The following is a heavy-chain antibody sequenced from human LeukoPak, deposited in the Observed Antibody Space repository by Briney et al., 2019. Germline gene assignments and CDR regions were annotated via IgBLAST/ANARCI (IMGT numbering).Heavy chain of an antibody. CDR3: ARTSKSPYDYVWGSGQLPYLFDY. CDR1: GGSFSNNY. D-gene: IGHD3-16*01. V-gene: IGHV4-34*01. Sequence: SETLTLTCAIYGGSFSNNYWSWIRQPPGKGLEWIGEINQSGTTNYNPSLKSPVTISVDTSTNQFSLKLSSVTAADTAVYYCARTSKSPYDYVWGSGQLPYLFDYWGQGTLVTVSS. J-gene: IGHJ4*02. CDR2: INQSGTT.